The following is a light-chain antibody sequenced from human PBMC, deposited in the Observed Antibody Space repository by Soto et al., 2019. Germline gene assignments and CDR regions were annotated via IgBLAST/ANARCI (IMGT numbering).Light chain of an antibody. CDR3: QQSDSTPST. CDR1: QTVSPF. CDR2: DTS. V-gene: IGKV1-39*01. J-gene: IGKJ2*01. Sequence: IQLSQSPSSLSASVGGRVTITFRASQTVSPFLNWYQQKPEEPPRLVIYDTSRLLSGVPSRFSGSGSGTDFTLTIASLQPEDFSTYYCQQSDSTPSTFGQGTKVDIK.